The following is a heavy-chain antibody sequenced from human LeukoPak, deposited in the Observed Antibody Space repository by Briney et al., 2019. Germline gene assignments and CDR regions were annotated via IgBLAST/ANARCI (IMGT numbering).Heavy chain of an antibody. Sequence: GGSLRLSCAASGFTFSSYAMSWVHQAPGKGLEWVSAISGSGGSTYYADSVKGRFTISRDNSKNTLYLQMNSLRAEDTAVYYCAKGRIAAPGAPFDYWGQGTLVTVSS. CDR2: ISGSGGST. J-gene: IGHJ4*02. V-gene: IGHV3-23*01. CDR3: AKGRIAAPGAPFDY. D-gene: IGHD6-25*01. CDR1: GFTFSSYA.